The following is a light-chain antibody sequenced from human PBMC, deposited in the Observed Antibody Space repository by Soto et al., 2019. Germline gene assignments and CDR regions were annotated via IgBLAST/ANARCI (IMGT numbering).Light chain of an antibody. V-gene: IGLV2-8*01. CDR3: SSYAGSNTVV. Sequence: QSVLTKPPSASGSPGQSGTISCTGTSSDVGDYKFVSWYQQHPGKAPKLLIYEVSRRPTGVPDRFSGSESGNTASLTVSGLQAEDEADYYCSSYAGSNTVVFGGGTQLPAL. CDR1: SSDVGDYKF. CDR2: EVS. J-gene: IGLJ2*01.